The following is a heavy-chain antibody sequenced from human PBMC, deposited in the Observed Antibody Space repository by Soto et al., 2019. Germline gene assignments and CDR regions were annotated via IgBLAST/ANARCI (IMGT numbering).Heavy chain of an antibody. Sequence: SETLSLTCTVSGGSVSSGSYYWSWIRQPPGKGLEWIGYIYYSGSTNYNPSLKSRVTISVDTSKNQFSLKLSSVTAADTAVYYCARGSGGLFDYWGQGTLVTVSS. CDR2: IYYSGST. V-gene: IGHV4-61*01. CDR3: ARGSGGLFDY. D-gene: IGHD2-15*01. CDR1: GGSVSSGSYY. J-gene: IGHJ4*02.